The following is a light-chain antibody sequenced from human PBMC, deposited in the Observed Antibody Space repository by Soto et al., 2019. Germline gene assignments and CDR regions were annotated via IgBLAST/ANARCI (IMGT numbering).Light chain of an antibody. CDR2: EGT. CDR3: CSYVGSSTYV. Sequence: QSVLTQPASVSRSPGQSITISCTGTSSDVGTYNLVSWYQQHPGKAPKLMVYEGTKRPSGVSNRFSGSKSGKTASLTISGLQAEDEADYYCCSYVGSSTYVFGTGTKVTVL. CDR1: SSDVGTYNL. V-gene: IGLV2-23*01. J-gene: IGLJ1*01.